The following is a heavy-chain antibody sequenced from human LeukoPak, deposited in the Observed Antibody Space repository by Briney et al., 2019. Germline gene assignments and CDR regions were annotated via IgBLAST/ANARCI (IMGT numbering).Heavy chain of an antibody. CDR3: AKVRETRYSSSWYYFDY. CDR2: ISGSGGST. CDR1: GFTFSSYA. J-gene: IGHJ4*02. D-gene: IGHD6-13*01. V-gene: IGHV3-23*01. Sequence: GGFLRLSCAASGFTFSSYAMSWVRQAPGKGLEWVSAISGSGGSTYYADSVKGRFTISRDNSKNTLYLQMNSLRAEDTAVYYCAKVRETRYSSSWYYFDYWGQGTLVTVSS.